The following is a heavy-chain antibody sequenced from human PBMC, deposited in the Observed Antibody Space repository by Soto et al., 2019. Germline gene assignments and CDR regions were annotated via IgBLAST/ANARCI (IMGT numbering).Heavy chain of an antibody. D-gene: IGHD3-22*01. CDR1: GFIFSSYW. J-gene: IGHJ4*02. Sequence: GGSLRLSCAASGFIFSSYWMHWVRQAPGKGLVWLSRIKSDGTSTTYADSVKGRFTISRDNARSTLYLQMNSLRVDDTAVYYCVRVPYYYDRNGEIYYFDHWGQGSLVTVSS. V-gene: IGHV3-74*01. CDR2: IKSDGTST. CDR3: VRVPYYYDRNGEIYYFDH.